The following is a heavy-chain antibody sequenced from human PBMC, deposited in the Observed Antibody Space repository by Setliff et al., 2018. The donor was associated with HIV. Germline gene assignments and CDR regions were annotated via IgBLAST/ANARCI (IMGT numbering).Heavy chain of an antibody. Sequence: EASVKVSCKASGYTFSTYSITWVRQAPGQGLEWMGWVSAYNGHTDFAQKFQGRITLTTDTSSNTAYMELRSLRSDDTAIYYCARDLFRWAAAGPNYFDSWGQGTLVTVSS. CDR1: GYTFSTYS. D-gene: IGHD6-13*01. CDR3: ARDLFRWAAAGPNYFDS. CDR2: VSAYNGHT. V-gene: IGHV1-18*01. J-gene: IGHJ4*02.